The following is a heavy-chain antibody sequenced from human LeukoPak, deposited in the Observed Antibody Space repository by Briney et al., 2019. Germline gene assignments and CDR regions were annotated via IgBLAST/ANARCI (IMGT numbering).Heavy chain of an antibody. CDR1: GFTFSSYA. J-gene: IGHJ4*02. V-gene: IGHV3-23*01. CDR3: AKVKISVAGTSKVYYFDY. CDR2: ISGSGGST. D-gene: IGHD6-19*01. Sequence: QPGGSMSLSCAVSGFTFSSYAMRWVRQAPGKGMEWVSAISGSGGSTYYADSVKGRFTISRDNSKNTLYLQMNSLRAEDTAVYYCAKVKISVAGTSKVYYFDYWGQGTLVTVSS.